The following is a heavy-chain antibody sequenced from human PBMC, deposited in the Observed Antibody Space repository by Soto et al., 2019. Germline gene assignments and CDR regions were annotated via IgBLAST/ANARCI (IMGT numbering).Heavy chain of an antibody. J-gene: IGHJ4*02. D-gene: IGHD4-17*01. CDR2: IIPILGIA. Sequence: QVQLVQSGAEVKKPGSSVKVSCKASGGTFSSYTISWVRQAPGQGLEWMGRIIPILGIANYAQKFQGRVTITADKSTSTAYMELSSLRSEDTAVSYCARLPDYGDNNYFDYWGQGTLVTVSS. V-gene: IGHV1-69*02. CDR3: ARLPDYGDNNYFDY. CDR1: GGTFSSYT.